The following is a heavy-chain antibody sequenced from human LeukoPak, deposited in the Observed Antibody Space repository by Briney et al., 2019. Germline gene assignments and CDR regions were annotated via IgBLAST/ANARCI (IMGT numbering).Heavy chain of an antibody. CDR3: ARRRQSGWYTRDRFDP. CDR2: INHSGST. CDR1: GGSFSGYY. Sequence: SETLSLTCAVYGGSFSGYYWSWIRQPPGKGLEWIGEINHSGSTNYNPSLKSRVTISVDTSKNQFSLKLSSVTAADTAVYYCARRRQSGWYTRDRFDPWGQGTLVTVSS. D-gene: IGHD6-19*01. V-gene: IGHV4-34*01. J-gene: IGHJ5*02.